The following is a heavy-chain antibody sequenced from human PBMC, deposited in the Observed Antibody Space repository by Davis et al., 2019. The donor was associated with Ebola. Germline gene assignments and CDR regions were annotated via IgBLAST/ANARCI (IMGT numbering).Heavy chain of an antibody. D-gene: IGHD4-17*01. CDR1: GYTFTSYG. Sequence: ASVKVSCKASGYTFTSYGISWVRQAPGQGLEWMGWISAYNGNTNYAQKLQGRVTMTTDTSTSTAYMELRSLRSDDTAVYYCARASATVTTLSYYGMDVWGQGTTVTVSS. CDR2: ISAYNGNT. V-gene: IGHV1-18*01. J-gene: IGHJ6*02. CDR3: ARASATVTTLSYYGMDV.